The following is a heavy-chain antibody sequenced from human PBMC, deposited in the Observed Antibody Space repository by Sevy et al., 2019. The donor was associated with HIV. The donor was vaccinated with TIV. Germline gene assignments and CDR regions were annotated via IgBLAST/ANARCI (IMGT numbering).Heavy chain of an antibody. Sequence: SESLSLTCTVSGGSISSYYWSWIRQPPGKGLEWIGYIYYSGSTNYNPSLKSRVTISVDTSKNQFSLKLSSVTAADTAVYYCPSGRRHYYDSSGYYEFGTFDYWGQGTLVTVSS. CDR1: GGSISSYY. J-gene: IGHJ4*02. CDR2: IYYSGST. CDR3: PSGRRHYYDSSGYYEFGTFDY. D-gene: IGHD3-22*01. V-gene: IGHV4-59*01.